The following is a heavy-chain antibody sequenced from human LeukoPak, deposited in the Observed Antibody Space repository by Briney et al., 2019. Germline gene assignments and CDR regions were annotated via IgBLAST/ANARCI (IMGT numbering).Heavy chain of an antibody. Sequence: GGSLRLSCAASGFTFSNAWMSWVRQAPGKGLEWVGRIKSKTDGGTTDYAAPVKGRFTISRDDSKNTLYLQMNSLKTEDTAVYYCTTGEGATVTTRFDYWGQGTLVTVSS. J-gene: IGHJ4*02. CDR2: IKSKTDGGTT. V-gene: IGHV3-15*01. CDR1: GFTFSNAW. D-gene: IGHD4-17*01. CDR3: TTGEGATVTTRFDY.